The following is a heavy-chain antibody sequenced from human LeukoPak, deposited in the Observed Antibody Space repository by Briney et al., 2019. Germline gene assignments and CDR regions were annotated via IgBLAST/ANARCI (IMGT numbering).Heavy chain of an antibody. D-gene: IGHD3-10*02. J-gene: IGHJ3*02. CDR2: IYYSGST. Sequence: SETLSLTCTVSGGSISSSSYYWGWIRQPPGKGLEWIGSIYYSGSTYYNPSLKSRVTISVDTSKNQFSLRLSSVTAADTAVYYCARGLDVTFDIWGQGTMVTVSS. CDR1: GGSISSSSYY. V-gene: IGHV4-39*07. CDR3: ARGLDVTFDI.